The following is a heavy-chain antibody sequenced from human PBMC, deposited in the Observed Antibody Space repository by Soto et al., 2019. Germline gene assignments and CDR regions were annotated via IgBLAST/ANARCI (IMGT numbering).Heavy chain of an antibody. CDR2: IYYSGST. Sequence: PSETLSLTCTVSGGSISSSSYYWGWIRQPPGKGLEWIGSIYYSGSTYYNPSLKSRVTISVDTSKNQFSLKLSSVTAADTAVYYCATSRSGGSCYPYCAFDTWGQGTMVTVSS. CDR1: GGSISSSSYY. D-gene: IGHD2-15*01. J-gene: IGHJ3*02. V-gene: IGHV4-39*01. CDR3: ATSRSGGSCYPYCAFDT.